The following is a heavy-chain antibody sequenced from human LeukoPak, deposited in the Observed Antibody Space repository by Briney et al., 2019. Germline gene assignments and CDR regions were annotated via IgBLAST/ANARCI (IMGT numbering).Heavy chain of an antibody. V-gene: IGHV4-34*01. CDR1: GGSFSGDS. J-gene: IGHJ4*02. CDR2: INYSGNT. CDR3: ARHFRGYPYYFDD. D-gene: IGHD5-18*01. Sequence: SETLSLTCAVYGGSFSGDSWSWTRRPPGKGLEWIGEINYSGNTNYFPSLKSRVTISIDTSKNQFSLKLNSVTAADTAVYYCARHFRGYPYYFDDWGQGTLVTVSS.